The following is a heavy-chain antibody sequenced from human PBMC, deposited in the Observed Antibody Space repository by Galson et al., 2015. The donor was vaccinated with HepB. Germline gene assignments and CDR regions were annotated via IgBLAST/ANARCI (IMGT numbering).Heavy chain of an antibody. CDR3: AREYYYDSSGYYYLFAFDI. D-gene: IGHD3-22*01. CDR1: GYTFSSSN. CDR2: ISTYNDNT. V-gene: IGHV1-18*01. Sequence: SVKVSCKASGYTFSSSNINWVRQAPGQGLEWMGWISTYNDNTNYAQKFRGRVTMTTDTSTSTAYMELRSLKSEDTAVYYCAREYYYDSSGYYYLFAFDIWGQGTMVTVSS. J-gene: IGHJ3*02.